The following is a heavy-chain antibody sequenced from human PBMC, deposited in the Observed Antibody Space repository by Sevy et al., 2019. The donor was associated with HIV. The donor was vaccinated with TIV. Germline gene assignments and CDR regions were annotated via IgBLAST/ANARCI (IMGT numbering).Heavy chain of an antibody. J-gene: IGHJ4*02. D-gene: IGHD1-26*01. CDR1: GYTFTSYY. CDR3: ARDSGGYLEIGDFDY. CDR2: INPSGGST. Sequence: ASVKVSCKASGYTFTSYYMHWVRQAPGQGLEWMGIINPSGGSTSYAQKFQGRVTMTRDTSTSTVYMELSSLRSEDTAVYYCARDSGGYLEIGDFDYWGQGTLVTVSS. V-gene: IGHV1-46*01.